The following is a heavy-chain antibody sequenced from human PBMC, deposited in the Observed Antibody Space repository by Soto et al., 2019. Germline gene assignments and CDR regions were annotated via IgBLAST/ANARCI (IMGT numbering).Heavy chain of an antibody. V-gene: IGHV4-4*02. D-gene: IGHD6-19*01. CDR2: IYHSGST. J-gene: IGHJ4*02. CDR1: RSSITRSNW. Sequence: SVTLSLTCAVWRSSITRSNWWSWVRQPPGKGLEWIGEIYHSGSTNYHPSLTSRVPISVGKSKNQFSLNLSSVTAADTAVYYCARIAVAGTRFDYWGQGTLVTVS. CDR3: ARIAVAGTRFDY.